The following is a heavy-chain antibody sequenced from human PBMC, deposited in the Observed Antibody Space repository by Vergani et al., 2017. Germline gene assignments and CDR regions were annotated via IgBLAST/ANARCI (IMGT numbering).Heavy chain of an antibody. V-gene: IGHV4-59*08. CDR3: ARRSGIVYDIFSGTQYFFDF. D-gene: IGHD3-9*01. CDR2: IYYSGST. Sequence: QVQLQESGPGLVKPSETLSLTCTVSGGSISSYYWSWIWQPPGKGLEWIGYIYYSGSTNYSPSLKSRLTMSIDTSKNHFSLNLSSVTAADTALYYCARRSGIVYDIFSGTQYFFDFWGQGTLVTVSS. J-gene: IGHJ4*02. CDR1: GGSISSYY.